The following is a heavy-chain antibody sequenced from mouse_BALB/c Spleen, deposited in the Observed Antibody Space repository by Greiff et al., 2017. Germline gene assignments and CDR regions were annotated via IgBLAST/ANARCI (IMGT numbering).Heavy chain of an antibody. J-gene: IGHJ2*01. Sequence: EVQRVESGGGLVQPGGSLRLSCATSGFTFTDYYMSWVRQPPGKALEWLGFIRNKANGYTTEYSASVKGRFTISRDNSQSILYLQMNTLRAEDSATYYCARGAYYRYDGYYFDYWGQGTTLTVSS. V-gene: IGHV7-3*02. CDR1: GFTFTDYY. CDR2: IRNKANGYTT. D-gene: IGHD2-14*01. CDR3: ARGAYYRYDGYYFDY.